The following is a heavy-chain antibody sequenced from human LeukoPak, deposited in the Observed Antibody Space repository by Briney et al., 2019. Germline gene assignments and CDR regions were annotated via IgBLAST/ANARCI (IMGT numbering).Heavy chain of an antibody. CDR3: ARCEKYSGYDLWALYFDY. CDR2: IYHSGST. J-gene: IGHJ4*02. V-gene: IGHV4-38-2*01. CDR1: GYSISSGYY. Sequence: PSETLSLTCAVSGYSISSGYYWGWIRQPPGKGLEWIGTIYHSGSTYYNPSLKSRVTISVDTSKNQFSLKLSSVTAADTAVYYCARCEKYSGYDLWALYFDYWGQGTLVTVSS. D-gene: IGHD5-12*01.